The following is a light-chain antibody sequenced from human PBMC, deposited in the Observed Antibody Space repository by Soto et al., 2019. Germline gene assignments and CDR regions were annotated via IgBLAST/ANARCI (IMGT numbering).Light chain of an antibody. CDR1: QAIGSY. V-gene: IGKV1-9*01. Sequence: IQLTQSPSSLSASVGDTVTITCRASQAIGSYFAWYQQRPGTAPKLLIYSASTLHSGVPSRFSRSGSGTDLTLHISSLHPEDFPTYYGQEVDRYPHTFGPGTTVEI. CDR2: SAS. CDR3: QEVDRYPHT. J-gene: IGKJ3*01.